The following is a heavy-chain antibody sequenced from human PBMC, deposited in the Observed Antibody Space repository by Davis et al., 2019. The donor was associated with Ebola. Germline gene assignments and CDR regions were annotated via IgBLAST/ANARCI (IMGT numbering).Heavy chain of an antibody. Sequence: GESLKISCAASGFTFNKYEMNWVRQAPGKGPEWISYISDSGSTTYYTDSVKGRFTISRDNAKNSLYLQMNTLRVEDTAIYYCVPGTWIRGQGTLVTVSS. D-gene: IGHD5-18*01. CDR3: VPGTWI. CDR1: GFTFNKYE. J-gene: IGHJ4*02. CDR2: ISDSGSTT. V-gene: IGHV3-48*03.